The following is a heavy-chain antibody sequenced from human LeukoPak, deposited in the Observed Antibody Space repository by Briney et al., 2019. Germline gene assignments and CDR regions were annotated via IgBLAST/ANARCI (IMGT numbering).Heavy chain of an antibody. CDR2: INSDGSAT. CDR3: ARGYYDSRGDY. CDR1: GFTFSNYW. D-gene: IGHD3-22*01. Sequence: GESLRLSCAASGFTFSNYWMHWVRHAPGKGLVWVSRINSDGSATNYADFVKGRSTISRDNAKNTLYLQMNSLRAEDTAVYYCARGYYDSRGDYWGQGTLVTVSS. J-gene: IGHJ4*02. V-gene: IGHV3-74*01.